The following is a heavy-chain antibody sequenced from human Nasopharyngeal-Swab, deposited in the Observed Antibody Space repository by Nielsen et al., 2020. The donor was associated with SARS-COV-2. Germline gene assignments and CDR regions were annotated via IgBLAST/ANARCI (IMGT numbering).Heavy chain of an antibody. J-gene: IGHJ6*02. CDR3: VKAGLGFRIAAAETGIAVAGTVGGYGMDV. CDR1: GFTFSSYW. Sequence: GESLKISCAASGFTFSSYWMHWVRQAPGKGLVWVSRINSDGSSTYYADSVKGRFTISRDNSKNTLYLQMSSLRAEDTAVYYCVKAGLGFRIAAAETGIAVAGTVGGYGMDVWGQGTTVTVSS. D-gene: IGHD6-19*01. CDR2: INSDGSST. V-gene: IGHV3-74*01.